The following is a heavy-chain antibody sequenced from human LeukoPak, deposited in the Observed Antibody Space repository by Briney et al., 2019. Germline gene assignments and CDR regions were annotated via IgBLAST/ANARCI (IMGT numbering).Heavy chain of an antibody. Sequence: GSLRLSCAASGFTFSSYSMNRVRQAPGKGLEWVSYISSSSSTIYYADSVKGRFTISRDNAKNSLYLQMNSLRDEDTAVYYCARDCGGSPLADAFDIWGQGTMVTVSS. CDR2: ISSSSSTI. CDR1: GFTFSSYS. CDR3: ARDCGGSPLADAFDI. J-gene: IGHJ3*02. D-gene: IGHD2-21*01. V-gene: IGHV3-48*02.